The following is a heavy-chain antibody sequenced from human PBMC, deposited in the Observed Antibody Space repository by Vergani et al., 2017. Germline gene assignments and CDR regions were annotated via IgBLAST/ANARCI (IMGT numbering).Heavy chain of an antibody. CDR2: IIPVLGKT. V-gene: IGHV1-69*08. D-gene: IGHD2-21*02. CDR3: ARDPRGYGGDAEDDCYGMDV. CDR1: GATFRSNT. Sequence: QVQLVQSGAEVKKPGSSVKVSCKASGATFRSNTISWVRQVPGQGLEWMGRIIPVLGKTKYAQDFQGRLTRTADTSTSTAYMELTSLRSQETAVYYCARDPRGYGGDAEDDCYGMDVWGQGTTVTVSS. J-gene: IGHJ6*02.